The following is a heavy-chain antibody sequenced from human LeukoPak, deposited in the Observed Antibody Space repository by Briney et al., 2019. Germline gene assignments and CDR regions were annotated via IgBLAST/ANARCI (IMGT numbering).Heavy chain of an antibody. CDR3: ARDRGYCSGGSCYSNVFDI. CDR1: GYTFTGYY. Sequence: ASVKVSCKASGYTFTGYYMHWVRQAPGQGLEWMGWINPHSGGTNYAQKFQGRVTMTRDTSISTAYMELSRLRSDDTAVYYCARDRGYCSGGSCYSNVFDIWGQGTMVTVSS. CDR2: INPHSGGT. D-gene: IGHD2-15*01. J-gene: IGHJ3*02. V-gene: IGHV1-2*02.